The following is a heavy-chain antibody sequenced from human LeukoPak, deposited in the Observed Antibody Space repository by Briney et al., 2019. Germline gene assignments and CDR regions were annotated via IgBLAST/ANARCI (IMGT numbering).Heavy chain of an antibody. V-gene: IGHV1-2*02. J-gene: IGHJ3*02. Sequence: GASVKVSCKASGYTFTDYYMHWVRRAPGQGLEWMGWINPNTGTTNYAQNFQGRVTMTRDTSINTAYLEVSSLRSDDTAVYFCAREWVDAPQSDAFDIWGQGTMVTVSS. CDR3: AREWVDAPQSDAFDI. CDR2: INPNTGTT. CDR1: GYTFTDYY. D-gene: IGHD1-14*01.